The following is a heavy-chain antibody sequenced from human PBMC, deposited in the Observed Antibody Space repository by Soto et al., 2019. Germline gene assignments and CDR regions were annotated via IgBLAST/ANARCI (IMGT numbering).Heavy chain of an antibody. J-gene: IGHJ4*02. D-gene: IGHD1-26*01. Sequence: SLKVSCKASGYTFTSYAISWVRQAPGQGLEWMGGIIPIFGTANYAQKFQGRVTITADESTSTAYMELSSLRSEDTAVYYCARAPSVGGSYPYWGQGTLVTVSS. CDR1: GYTFTSYA. CDR2: IIPIFGTA. V-gene: IGHV1-69*13. CDR3: ARAPSVGGSYPY.